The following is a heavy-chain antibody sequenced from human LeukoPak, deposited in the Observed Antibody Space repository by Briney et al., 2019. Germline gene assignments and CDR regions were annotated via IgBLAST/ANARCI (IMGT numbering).Heavy chain of an antibody. D-gene: IGHD3-16*01. Sequence: SETLSLTCTVSGYSISSGYYWSWIRQPPGKGLEWIGEINHSGSTNYNPSLKSRVTISVDTSKNQFSLKLSSVTAADTAVYYCARHRRPRGGNYGYYYYYMDVWGKGTTVTISS. J-gene: IGHJ6*03. CDR2: INHSGST. V-gene: IGHV4-38-2*02. CDR1: GYSISSGYY. CDR3: ARHRRPRGGNYGYYYYYMDV.